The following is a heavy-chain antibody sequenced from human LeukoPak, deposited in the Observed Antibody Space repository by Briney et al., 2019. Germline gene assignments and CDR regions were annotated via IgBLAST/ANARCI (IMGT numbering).Heavy chain of an antibody. CDR1: GFTFSSYG. D-gene: IGHD3-3*01. J-gene: IGHJ6*04. CDR3: TRVEKGFWSGFKMDV. V-gene: IGHV3-30*03. CDR2: ISYDGSNK. Sequence: GGSLRLSCAASGFTFSSYGMHWVRQAPGKGLEWVAVISYDGSNKYYADSVKGRFIISRDNDKNSLYLQMNSLRVEDTAVYFCTRVEKGFWSGFKMDVWGKGTTVAVSS.